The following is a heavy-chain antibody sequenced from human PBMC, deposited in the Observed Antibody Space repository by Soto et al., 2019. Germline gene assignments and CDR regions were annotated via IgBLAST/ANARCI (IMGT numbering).Heavy chain of an antibody. D-gene: IGHD5-12*01. CDR3: ARRGRWLQLNDAFDI. CDR1: GFTFSSYW. CDR2: IKQDGSEK. V-gene: IGHV3-7*01. J-gene: IGHJ3*02. Sequence: VGAVRLSCAASGFTFSSYWMSWVRQAPGKGLEWVANIKQDGSEKYYVDSVKGRFTISRDNAKNSLYLQMNSLRAEDTAVYYCARRGRWLQLNDAFDIWGQGTMVTVSS.